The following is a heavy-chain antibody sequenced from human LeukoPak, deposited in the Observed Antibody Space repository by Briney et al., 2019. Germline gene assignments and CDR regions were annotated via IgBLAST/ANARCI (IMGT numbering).Heavy chain of an antibody. Sequence: GGSLRLSCAASGFTFSSFTMNWVRQAPGKGLEWVSCISPSSSYIYYADSVKGRFTISRDNAKNSLYLQMNSLRDEDTAVYYCVGWRAFNIWGQGAMVTVSS. D-gene: IGHD3-3*01. CDR2: ISPSSSYI. J-gene: IGHJ3*02. CDR3: VGWRAFNI. V-gene: IGHV3-21*01. CDR1: GFTFSSFT.